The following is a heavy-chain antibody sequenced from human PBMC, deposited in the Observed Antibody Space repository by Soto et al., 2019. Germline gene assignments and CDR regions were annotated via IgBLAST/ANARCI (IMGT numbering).Heavy chain of an antibody. CDR1: GFTFSSYA. CDR3: AKARGYSYGHEAGWFDP. J-gene: IGHJ5*02. V-gene: IGHV3-23*01. Sequence: GGSLRLSCAASGFTFSSYAMSWVRQAPGKGLEWVSAISGSGGSTYYADSVKGRFTISRDNSKNTLYLQMNSLRAEDTAVYYCAKARGYSYGHEAGWFDPWGHGTLVTVSS. D-gene: IGHD5-18*01. CDR2: ISGSGGST.